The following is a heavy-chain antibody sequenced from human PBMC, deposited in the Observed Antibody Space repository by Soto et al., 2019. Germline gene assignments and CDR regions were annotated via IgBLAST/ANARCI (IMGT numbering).Heavy chain of an antibody. D-gene: IGHD6-19*01. J-gene: IGHJ4*02. Sequence: GGSLRLSCAASGFTFSSYAMHWVRQAPGKGLEWVAVISYDGSNKYYADSVKGRFTISRDNSKNTLYLQMNSLRAEDTAVYYCARDDSPYSSGWYSVYWGQGTLVTVSS. CDR1: GFTFSSYA. CDR3: ARDDSPYSSGWYSVY. CDR2: ISYDGSNK. V-gene: IGHV3-30-3*01.